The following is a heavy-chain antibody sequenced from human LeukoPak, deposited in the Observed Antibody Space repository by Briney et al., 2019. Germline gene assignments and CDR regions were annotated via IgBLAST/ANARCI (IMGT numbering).Heavy chain of an antibody. CDR1: GFTFTSYW. D-gene: IGHD2-21*01. J-gene: IGHJ4*02. CDR3: ARDIYGGHDY. Sequence: GGSLRLSCVASGFTFTSYWMSWVRQAPGKGLEWVANINQAGSEKSYVDSVEGRFTISRDNAKKSLYLHVNSLRAEDTAVYYCARDIYGGHDYWGQGTLLSVSS. V-gene: IGHV3-7*04. CDR2: INQAGSEK.